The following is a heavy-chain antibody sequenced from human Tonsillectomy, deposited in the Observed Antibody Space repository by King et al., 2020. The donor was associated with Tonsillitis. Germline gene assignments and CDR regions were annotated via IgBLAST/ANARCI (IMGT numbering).Heavy chain of an antibody. V-gene: IGHV2-5*02. CDR3: AHMTIRVAGSRAVGVDFAY. CDR2: IYWDDDT. D-gene: IGHD6-19*01. CDR1: GFSLNTRGVA. Sequence: ITLQESGPALVKPTQTLTLTCTFSGFSLNTRGVAVNWIRQPPGKALEWLALIYWDDDTRYIPSLRSRLTITKDTSKNQVVLTLNNVDPGDTGTYFCAHMTIRVAGSRAVGVDFAYWGQGTPVTVSS. J-gene: IGHJ4*02.